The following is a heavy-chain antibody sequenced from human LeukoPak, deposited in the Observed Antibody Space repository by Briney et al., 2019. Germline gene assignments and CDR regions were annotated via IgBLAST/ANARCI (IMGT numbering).Heavy chain of an antibody. V-gene: IGHV1-8*01. CDR1: GYTFTSYD. CDR3: ARAKPQYYYGSPRYYGMDV. J-gene: IGHJ6*02. CDR2: MNPNSGNT. Sequence: ASVKVSCKASGYTFTSYDINWVRQATGQGLEWMGWMNPNSGNTGYAQKFQGRVTMTRNTSISTAYMELSSLRSEDTAVYYCARAKPQYYYGSPRYYGMDVWGQGTTVTVSS. D-gene: IGHD3-10*01.